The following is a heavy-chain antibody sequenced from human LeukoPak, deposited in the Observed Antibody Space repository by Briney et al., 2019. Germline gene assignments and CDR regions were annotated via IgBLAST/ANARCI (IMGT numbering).Heavy chain of an antibody. V-gene: IGHV5-51*01. J-gene: IGHJ4*02. Sequence: GESLKISCKGSGYSFTSYWIGWVRQMPGKGLEWIGIIYPGDSDTRYSPSFQGQVTISADKSISTAYLQWSSLKASDTAMYYCARSNLYCSGGSCYEYYFDYWGQGTLVTVSS. CDR1: GYSFTSYW. D-gene: IGHD2-15*01. CDR2: IYPGDSDT. CDR3: ARSNLYCSGGSCYEYYFDY.